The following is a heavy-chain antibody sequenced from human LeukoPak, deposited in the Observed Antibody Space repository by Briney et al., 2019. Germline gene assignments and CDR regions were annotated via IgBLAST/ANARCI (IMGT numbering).Heavy chain of an antibody. CDR1: GYTFTSYG. J-gene: IGHJ4*02. D-gene: IGHD3-10*01. CDR3: AREGGWFGELLTTIDY. V-gene: IGHV1-18*04. CDR2: ISAYNGNT. Sequence: ASVKVTCKASGYTFTSYGISWVRQAPGQGLEWMGWISAYNGNTNYAQKLQGRVTMTTDTSTSTAYMELRSLRSDDTAVYYCAREGGWFGELLTTIDYWGQGTLVTVSS.